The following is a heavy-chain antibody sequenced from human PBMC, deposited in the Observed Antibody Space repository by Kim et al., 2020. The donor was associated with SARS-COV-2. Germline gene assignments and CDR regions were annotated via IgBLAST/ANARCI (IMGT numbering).Heavy chain of an antibody. CDR1: GFTFANFA. CDR3: AKLGDGMRLIVDR. J-gene: IGHJ5*02. D-gene: IGHD2-15*01. Sequence: GGSLRLSCATSGFTFANFAMAWVRKAPGKGPEWVSGVSVGGDPYYAESVKGRVTSSRDRAKSMIYLQMSSLRVEDTAVYYCAKLGDGMRLIVDRWGQGTLVTVSA. CDR2: VSVGGDP. V-gene: IGHV3-23*01.